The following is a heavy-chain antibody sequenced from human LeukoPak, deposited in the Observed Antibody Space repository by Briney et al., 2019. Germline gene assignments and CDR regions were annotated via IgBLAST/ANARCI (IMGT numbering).Heavy chain of an antibody. Sequence: SETLSLTCSVSGGSIISYGYYWTWIRQYPGKGLEWIGNIFYNGTTYYNPSFKGRVTVSGDTSKNQFSLNLNSLTAADTAVYYCARDRMDTALAFFFDNWGQGTLVTVSS. CDR1: GGSIISYGYY. CDR2: IFYNGTT. D-gene: IGHD5-18*01. J-gene: IGHJ4*02. V-gene: IGHV4-31*03. CDR3: ARDRMDTALAFFFDN.